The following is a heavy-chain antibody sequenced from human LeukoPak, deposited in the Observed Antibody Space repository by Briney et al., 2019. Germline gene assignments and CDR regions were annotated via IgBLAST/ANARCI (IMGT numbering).Heavy chain of an antibody. D-gene: IGHD4-17*01. Sequence: ASVKVSCKASGYTFTSSGVSWVRQAPGQGLEWMGWISAYNGDINYAQKFQGRVTMTTDTSTSTAYMELKSLRSDDTAIYYCARVGRDYGWNRFSDYWGQGTLVTVSS. V-gene: IGHV1-18*01. CDR2: ISAYNGDI. CDR3: ARVGRDYGWNRFSDY. CDR1: GYTFTSSG. J-gene: IGHJ4*02.